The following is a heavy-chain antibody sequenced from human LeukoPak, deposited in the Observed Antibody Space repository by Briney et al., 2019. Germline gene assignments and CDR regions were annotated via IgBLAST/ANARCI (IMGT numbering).Heavy chain of an antibody. V-gene: IGHV3-23*01. CDR3: ASKLRWRQYLDY. CDR2: ISGSGGST. CDR1: GFTFSSYA. J-gene: IGHJ4*02. Sequence: AGGSLRLSCAASGFTFSSYAMSWVRQAPGKGLEWVSAISGSGGSTYYADSVKGRFTISRDNAKNSLYLQMNSLRAEDTAVYYCASKLRWRQYLDYWGQGTLVTVSS. D-gene: IGHD4-23*01.